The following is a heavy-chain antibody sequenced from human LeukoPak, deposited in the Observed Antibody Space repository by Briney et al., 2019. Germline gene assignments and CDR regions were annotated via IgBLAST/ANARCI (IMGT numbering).Heavy chain of an antibody. J-gene: IGHJ4*02. Sequence: APVKVSCKASGYTFTNFDINWVRQATGQGLEWMGWMNPNTGNAGYAQKFQDRVTITWDASISTAYMDLSSLRSEDTAVYYCARVGYSNSYDYWGQGTLVTVSP. CDR2: MNPNTGNA. D-gene: IGHD1-26*01. V-gene: IGHV1-8*03. CDR3: ARVGYSNSYDY. CDR1: GYTFTNFD.